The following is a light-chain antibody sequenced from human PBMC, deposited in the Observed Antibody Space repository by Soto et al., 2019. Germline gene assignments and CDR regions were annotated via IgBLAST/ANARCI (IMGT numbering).Light chain of an antibody. CDR3: AAWDDSLNGHYV. Sequence: QSALTQPPSASGTPGQRVTISCSGSSSNIGSNTVNWYQQLPGTAPKLLIYSNNQRPSGVPDRFSGSKSGTSASLAISGLQSEDEADYYCAAWDDSLNGHYVFVTGTKVTVL. J-gene: IGLJ1*01. CDR2: SNN. V-gene: IGLV1-44*01. CDR1: SSNIGSNT.